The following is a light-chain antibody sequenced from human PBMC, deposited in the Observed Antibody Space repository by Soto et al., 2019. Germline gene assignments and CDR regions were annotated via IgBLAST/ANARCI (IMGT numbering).Light chain of an antibody. CDR1: QSVSSSY. CDR3: QQYNNGPLT. V-gene: IGKV3-15*01. Sequence: EIVMTQSPATLFVSPGERATLSCRASQSVSSSYLAWYQLKPGQAPRLLIYGASIRATGIPARFSGSGSGTEFTLTISSLQSEDFAVYYGQQYNNGPLTFGQGTKVEIK. J-gene: IGKJ1*01. CDR2: GAS.